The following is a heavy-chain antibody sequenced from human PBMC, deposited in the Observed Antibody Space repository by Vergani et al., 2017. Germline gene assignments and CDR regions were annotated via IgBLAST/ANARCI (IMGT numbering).Heavy chain of an antibody. D-gene: IGHD3-3*01. CDR1: GGSFSGYY. Sequence: QVQLQQWGAGLLKPSETLSLTCAVYGGSFSGYYWSWIRQPPGKGLEWIGEINHSGSTNYNPSLKSRVTISVDTSKNQFSLKLSSVTAADTAVYYCARDPLLRFLEWPGGFDPWGQGTLVTVSS. CDR2: INHSGST. V-gene: IGHV4-34*01. J-gene: IGHJ5*02. CDR3: ARDPLLRFLEWPGGFDP.